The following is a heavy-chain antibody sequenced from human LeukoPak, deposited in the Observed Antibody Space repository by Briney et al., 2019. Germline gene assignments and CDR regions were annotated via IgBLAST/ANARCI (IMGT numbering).Heavy chain of an antibody. D-gene: IGHD3-3*01. CDR1: GFTFSSYW. CDR3: ARIFCDFWSGYYTGMDV. V-gene: IGHV3-7*03. J-gene: IGHJ6*02. CDR2: IKQDGSEK. Sequence: GGSLRLSCAASGFTFSSYWMSWVRQAPGKGLEWVANIKQDGSEKYYVDSVKGRFTISRDNAKNSLYLQMNSLRAEDTAVYYCARIFCDFWSGYYTGMDVWGQGTTVTVSS.